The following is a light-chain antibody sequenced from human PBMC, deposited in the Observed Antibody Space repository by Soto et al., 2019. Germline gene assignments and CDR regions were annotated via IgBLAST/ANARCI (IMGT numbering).Light chain of an antibody. CDR1: QSVSSN. CDR2: GAS. Sequence: EIVFTQSPYTLSLSPGQRATLSCRASQSVSSNLAWYQQKPGQAPRLLIYGASTRATGIPARFSGSGSGTEFTLTISSLQSEDFAVYYCQQYNNWPPITFGGGTKVDIK. J-gene: IGKJ4*01. CDR3: QQYNNWPPIT. V-gene: IGKV3-15*01.